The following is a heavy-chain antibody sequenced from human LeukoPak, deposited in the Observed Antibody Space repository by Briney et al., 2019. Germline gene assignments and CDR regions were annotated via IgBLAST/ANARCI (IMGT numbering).Heavy chain of an antibody. V-gene: IGHV3-15*01. J-gene: IGHJ4*02. Sequence: GGSLRPSCAASGFTFSNAWMSWVRQAPGKGLEWVGRIKSKTDGGTTDYAAPVKGRFTISRDDSKNTLYLQMNSLKTEDTAVYYCTTSSGYYPVDYWGQGTLVTVSS. CDR3: TTSSGYYPVDY. D-gene: IGHD3-22*01. CDR2: IKSKTDGGTT. CDR1: GFTFSNAW.